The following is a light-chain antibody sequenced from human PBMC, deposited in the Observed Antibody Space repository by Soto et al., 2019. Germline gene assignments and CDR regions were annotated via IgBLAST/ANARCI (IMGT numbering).Light chain of an antibody. J-gene: IGKJ1*01. V-gene: IGKV1-5*01. CDR1: QSISRW. CDR3: QQYNDYSTWT. CDR2: DAY. Sequence: DIQMTQSPSTLSASVGDRVTITCRASQSISRWLAGYQQKPGKAPKVLIWDAYSLQRGVPSRFSGSGSGTEFTLTISSLQPDDFATYYCQQYNDYSTWTFGQGTKVEIK.